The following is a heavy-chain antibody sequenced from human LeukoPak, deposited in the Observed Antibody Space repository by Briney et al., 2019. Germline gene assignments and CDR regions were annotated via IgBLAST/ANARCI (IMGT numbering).Heavy chain of an antibody. V-gene: IGHV4-34*01. CDR3: ASGLYYYGSGSYSEDAFDI. Sequence: SETLSLTCAVYGGSFSGYYWSWIRQPPGKGLEWIGEINHSGSTNYNPSLKSRVTISVDTSKNQFSLKLSSVTAADTAVYYCASGLYYYGSGSYSEDAFDIWGQGKMVTVSS. D-gene: IGHD3-10*01. J-gene: IGHJ3*02. CDR1: GGSFSGYY. CDR2: INHSGST.